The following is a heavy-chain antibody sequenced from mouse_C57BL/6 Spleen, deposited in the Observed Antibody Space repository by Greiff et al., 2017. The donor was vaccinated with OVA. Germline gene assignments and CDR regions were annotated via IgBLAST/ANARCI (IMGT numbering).Heavy chain of an antibody. D-gene: IGHD2-4*01. CDR2: INPNNGGT. CDR3: ARAYYDYDGWFAY. Sequence: VQLQQSGPELVKPGASVKISCKASGYTFTDYYMNWVKQSHGKSLEWIGDINPNNGGTSYNQKFKGKATLTVDKSSSTAYMELRSLTSEDSAVYYCARAYYDYDGWFAYWGQGTLVTVSA. CDR1: GYTFTDYY. J-gene: IGHJ3*01. V-gene: IGHV1-26*01.